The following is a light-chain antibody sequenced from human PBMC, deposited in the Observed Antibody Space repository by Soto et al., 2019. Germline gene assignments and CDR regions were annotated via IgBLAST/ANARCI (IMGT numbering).Light chain of an antibody. CDR3: QQYYMDTPT. V-gene: IGKV1-8*01. CDR1: QSIGTY. J-gene: IGKJ4*01. CDR2: AAS. Sequence: AIRMTQSPSSFSASTGDRVTITCRASQSIGTYLAWYQQIPGRAPKLLIFAASTLQRGVPSRFSGSGSGTDFTLTISCLQSEDFATYYCQQYYMDTPTFGGGTKVDIK.